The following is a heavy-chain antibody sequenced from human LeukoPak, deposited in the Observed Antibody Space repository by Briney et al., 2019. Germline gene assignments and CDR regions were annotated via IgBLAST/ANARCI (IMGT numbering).Heavy chain of an antibody. V-gene: IGHV4-59*08. J-gene: IGHJ3*02. CDR3: ARHTTVGYAFDI. D-gene: IGHD4-23*01. Sequence: EPSETLSLTCTVSGGSISSYYWSWIRQPAGKGLEWIGYIYYSGSTNYNPSLKSRVTISVDTSKNQFSLKLSSVTAADTAVYYCARHTTVGYAFDIWGQGTMVTVSS. CDR1: GGSISSYY. CDR2: IYYSGST.